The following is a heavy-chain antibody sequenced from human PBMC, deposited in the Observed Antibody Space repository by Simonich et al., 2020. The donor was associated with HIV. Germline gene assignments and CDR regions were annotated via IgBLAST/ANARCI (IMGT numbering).Heavy chain of an antibody. V-gene: IGHV3-7*01. CDR3: ARGEGSDSGLYFGR. D-gene: IGHD5-12*01. Sequence: EVQLVESGGGLVQPGGSLRLSCAASGFPFSRLWMSWVRQVPGKGRGWVATIKQDGSWKNYVDSVKGRFTVSRDNAKNSLYLQMNSLRAEDTAVYYCARGEGSDSGLYFGRWGQGTLVTVSS. CDR2: IKQDGSWK. J-gene: IGHJ4*02. CDR1: GFPFSRLW.